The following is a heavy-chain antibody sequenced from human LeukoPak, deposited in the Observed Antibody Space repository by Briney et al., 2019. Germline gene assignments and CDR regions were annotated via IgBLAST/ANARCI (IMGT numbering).Heavy chain of an antibody. Sequence: GGSLRLSCAASGFTFSSYGMHWVRQAPGKGLEWVALISYDGSNNYCADSMKGRFTISRDNAKNTLYLQMNSLRAEDTAVYYCAKAATGTRNAFDIWGQGTMVTVSS. V-gene: IGHV3-30*18. CDR2: ISYDGSNN. J-gene: IGHJ3*02. CDR1: GFTFSSYG. D-gene: IGHD6-13*01. CDR3: AKAATGTRNAFDI.